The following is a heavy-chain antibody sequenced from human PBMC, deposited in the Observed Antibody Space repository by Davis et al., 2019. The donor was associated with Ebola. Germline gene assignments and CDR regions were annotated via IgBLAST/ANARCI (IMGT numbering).Heavy chain of an antibody. J-gene: IGHJ6*04. D-gene: IGHD3-22*01. V-gene: IGHV1-2*06. CDR3: ARDLITSYAMDV. Sequence: AASVKVSCKASGYTFTNYYMHWVRQAPGQGLEWMGRINPYNGGTLYAQKFQDRVTMTRDTSISTAYMELSSLRSDDTAVYYCARDLITSYAMDVWGKGTTVTVSS. CDR1: GYTFTNYY. CDR2: INPYNGGT.